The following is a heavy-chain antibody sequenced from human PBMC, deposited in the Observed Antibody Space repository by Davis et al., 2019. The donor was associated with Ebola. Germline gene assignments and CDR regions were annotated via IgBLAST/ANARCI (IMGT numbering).Heavy chain of an antibody. J-gene: IGHJ4*02. D-gene: IGHD5-18*01. CDR2: ISYDGSNK. V-gene: IGHV3-30*18. Sequence: GESLKISCVASGFTFDAFGMNWVRQAPGKGLEWVAVISYDGSNKYYADSVKGRFTISRDNSKNTLYLQMNSLRAEDTAMYYCAKGKDTAMVYVPHDYWGQGTLVTVSS. CDR1: GFTFDAFG. CDR3: AKGKDTAMVYVPHDY.